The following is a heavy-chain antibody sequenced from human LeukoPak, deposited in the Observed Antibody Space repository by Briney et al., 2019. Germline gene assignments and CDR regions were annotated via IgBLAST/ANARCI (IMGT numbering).Heavy chain of an antibody. D-gene: IGHD6-19*01. J-gene: IGHJ3*02. V-gene: IGHV5-51*01. CDR1: GYSFTNYW. Sequence: GESLKISCKGSGYSFTNYWIGWVRQMPGKGLEWMGIIYPGDSDTRYSPSFQGQVTISADKSISTAYLQWSTLKASDTAMYYCARTGYSSGWYGGFDIRGQGTLVTVSS. CDR2: IYPGDSDT. CDR3: ARTGYSSGWYGGFDI.